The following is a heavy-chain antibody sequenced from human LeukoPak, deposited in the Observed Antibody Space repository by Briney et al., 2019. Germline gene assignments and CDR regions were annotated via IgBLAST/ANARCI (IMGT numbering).Heavy chain of an antibody. V-gene: IGHV3-23*01. Sequence: GSLRLSCAASGFTFSSYAMSWVRQAPGKGLEWVSAISCSGGSTYYADSVKGRFTISRDNSRNTLYLQMNSLRAEDTAVYYCAKVRGSSSWKRKYYFDYWGQGTLVTVSS. CDR2: ISCSGGST. CDR3: AKVRGSSSWKRKYYFDY. J-gene: IGHJ4*02. D-gene: IGHD6-13*01. CDR1: GFTFSSYA.